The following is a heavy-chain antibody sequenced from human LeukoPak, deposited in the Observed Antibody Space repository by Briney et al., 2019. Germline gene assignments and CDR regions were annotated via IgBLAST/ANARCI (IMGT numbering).Heavy chain of an antibody. CDR3: ARRGSGSVYFDY. CDR2: IYYSGST. V-gene: IGHV4-39*07. Sequence: SQTLSLTCTVSGGSISSSSYYWGWIRQPPGKGLEWIGSIYYSGSTNYNPSLKSRVTISVDTSKNQFSLKLSSVTAADTAVYYCARRGSGSVYFDYWGQGTLVTVSS. J-gene: IGHJ4*02. CDR1: GGSISSSSYY. D-gene: IGHD3-22*01.